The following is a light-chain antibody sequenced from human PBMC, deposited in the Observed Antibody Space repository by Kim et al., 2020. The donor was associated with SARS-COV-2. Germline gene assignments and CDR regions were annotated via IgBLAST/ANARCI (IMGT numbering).Light chain of an antibody. V-gene: IGLV1-47*01. CDR1: ASNIGTNT. CDR2: TND. J-gene: IGLJ3*02. Sequence: GQRVTISCSGSASNIGTNTLYWYQQLPGTAPKLLIFTNDQRPSGIPDRFSGSKSGPSASLAISGLRSEDEADYYCATWDGSLSGWVFGGGTKLTVL. CDR3: ATWDGSLSGWV.